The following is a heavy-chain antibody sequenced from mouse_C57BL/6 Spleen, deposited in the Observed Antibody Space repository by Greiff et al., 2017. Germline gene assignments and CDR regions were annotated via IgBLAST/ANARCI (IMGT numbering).Heavy chain of an antibody. J-gene: IGHJ3*01. D-gene: IGHD2-4*01. V-gene: IGHV1-69*01. CDR2: IDPSDSYT. CDR1: GYTFTSYW. Sequence: QVQLQQPGAELVMPGASVKLSCKASGYTFTSYWMHWVKQRPGQGLEWIGEIDPSDSYTNYNQKFKGKSTLTVDKSSSTAYMQLSSLTSEDSAVYDCARKSDYGWFAYWGQGTLVTVSA. CDR3: ARKSDYGWFAY.